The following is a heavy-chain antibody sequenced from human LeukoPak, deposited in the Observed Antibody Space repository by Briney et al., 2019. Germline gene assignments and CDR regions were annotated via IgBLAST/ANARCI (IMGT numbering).Heavy chain of an antibody. CDR1: GFTFSNYG. V-gene: IGHV3-66*01. Sequence: GGSLRLSCAASGFTFSNYGMSWVRQAPGKGLEWVSVIYSGGSTYYADSVKGRFTISRDNSKNTLYLQMNSLRAEDTAVYYCARDRCSTSCYAYYFDYWGQGTLVTVSS. CDR2: IYSGGST. J-gene: IGHJ4*02. CDR3: ARDRCSTSCYAYYFDY. D-gene: IGHD2-2*01.